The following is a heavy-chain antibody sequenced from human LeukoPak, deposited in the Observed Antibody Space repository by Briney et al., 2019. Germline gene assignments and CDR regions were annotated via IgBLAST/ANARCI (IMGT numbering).Heavy chain of an antibody. Sequence: PGGSLRLSCAASGFTFSSYGIHWVRQSPGKGLEWVAFIRFDGSHKYYADSVKGRFIISRDNSKNTVFLQINGLRGEDTGVYYCAKKELPTGSYTPFDHWGRGTLVTVSS. CDR3: AKKELPTGSYTPFDH. CDR1: GFTFSSYG. J-gene: IGHJ4*02. V-gene: IGHV3-30*02. D-gene: IGHD1-26*01. CDR2: IRFDGSHK.